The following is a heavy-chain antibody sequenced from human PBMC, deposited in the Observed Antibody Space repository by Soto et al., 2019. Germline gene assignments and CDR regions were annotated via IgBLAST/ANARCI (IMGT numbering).Heavy chain of an antibody. Sequence: GASVKVSCKASGYTFTSYYMHWLRQAPGQGLEWMGIINPSGGSTSYAQKFQGRVTMTRDTSTSTVYMELSSLRSEDTAVYYCARDGGVDTAMVTDWFDPWGQGTLVTVSS. CDR3: ARDGGVDTAMVTDWFDP. D-gene: IGHD5-18*01. J-gene: IGHJ5*02. CDR2: INPSGGST. CDR1: GYTFTSYY. V-gene: IGHV1-46*01.